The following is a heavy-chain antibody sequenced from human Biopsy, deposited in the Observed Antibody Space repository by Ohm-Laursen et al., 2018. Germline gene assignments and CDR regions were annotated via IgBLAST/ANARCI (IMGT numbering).Heavy chain of an antibody. D-gene: IGHD6-19*01. V-gene: IGHV1-2*02. CDR3: ALQSVAQMKNFDY. J-gene: IGHJ4*02. CDR2: ISPKSGGT. Sequence: SVKVSCKASGFSFTGYYIHWVRQAPGQGLEWMGWISPKSGGTNYAQKFQGNITMTKNTSMSTAYMEMSRLRSDDTTVYYCALQSVAQMKNFDYWGQGTLVTVSS. CDR1: GFSFTGYY.